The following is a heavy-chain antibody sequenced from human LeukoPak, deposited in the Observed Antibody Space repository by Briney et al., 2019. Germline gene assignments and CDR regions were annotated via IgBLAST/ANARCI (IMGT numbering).Heavy chain of an antibody. J-gene: IGHJ4*02. CDR2: IIPIFGTA. Sequence: SVKVPCKASGGTFSSYAISWVRQAPGQGLEWMGGIIPIFGTANYAQKFQGRVTITTDESTSTAYMELRSLRSEATAVYYCWQQLVGVGFDYWGQGTLVTVSS. CDR1: GGTFSSYA. D-gene: IGHD6-13*01. V-gene: IGHV1-69*05. CDR3: WQQLVGVGFDY.